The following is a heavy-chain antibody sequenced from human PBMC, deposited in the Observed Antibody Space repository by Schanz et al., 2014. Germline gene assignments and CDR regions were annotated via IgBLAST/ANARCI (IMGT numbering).Heavy chain of an antibody. Sequence: QVQLVESGGGLVKPGGSLRLSCAASGFTFSDYYMSWVRQAPGKGLEWVSYISRDGTTSYYADSVKGRFTISRDNSENTLFLEMNSLRLEDTAVDYCARDDGGGYNQIDYWGQGALVTVSS. CDR1: GFTFSDYY. D-gene: IGHD5-12*01. J-gene: IGHJ4*02. CDR2: ISRDGTTS. V-gene: IGHV3-11*04. CDR3: ARDDGGGYNQIDY.